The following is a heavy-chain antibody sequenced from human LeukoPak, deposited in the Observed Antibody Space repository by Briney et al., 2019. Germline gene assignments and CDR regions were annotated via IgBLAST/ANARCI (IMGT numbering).Heavy chain of an antibody. D-gene: IGHD6-13*01. V-gene: IGHV4-59*01. J-gene: IGHJ4*02. CDR2: IYYSGST. CDR1: GGSISSYY. Sequence: SETLSLTCTVSGGSISSYYWSWIRQPPGKGLEWIGYIYYSGSTNYNPSLKSRVTISVDTSKNQFSLKLSSVTAADTAVYYCARDPEGIAAAGTDYWGQGTLVTVSA. CDR3: ARDPEGIAAAGTDY.